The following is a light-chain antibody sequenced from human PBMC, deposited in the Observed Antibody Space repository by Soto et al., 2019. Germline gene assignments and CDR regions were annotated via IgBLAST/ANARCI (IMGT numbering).Light chain of an antibody. J-gene: IGKJ1*01. V-gene: IGKV1-5*01. CDR2: GAS. Sequence: DILMTQSPSTLSASVGERVTLTCRASQSISSWLAWYQQKPGKAPKLLIYGASSRASGVPSRFSGSGSGTETTPTISRQSHDYVVTYCHQYDSRYWTFGQGTKVDIK. CDR3: HQYDSRYWT. CDR1: QSISSW.